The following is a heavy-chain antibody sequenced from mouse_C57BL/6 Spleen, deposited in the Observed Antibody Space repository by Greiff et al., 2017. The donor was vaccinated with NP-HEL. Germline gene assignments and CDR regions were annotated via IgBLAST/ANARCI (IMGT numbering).Heavy chain of an antibody. V-gene: IGHV5-16*01. CDR1: GFTFSDYY. CDR3: ARHGYSLYYFDY. Sequence: EVHLVESEGGLVQPGSSMKLSCTASGFTFSDYYMAWVRQVPEKGLEWVANINYDGSSTYYLDSLKSRFIISRDNAKNILYLQMSSLKSEDTATYYCARHGYSLYYFDYWGQGTTLTVSS. CDR2: INYDGSST. D-gene: IGHD2-3*01. J-gene: IGHJ2*01.